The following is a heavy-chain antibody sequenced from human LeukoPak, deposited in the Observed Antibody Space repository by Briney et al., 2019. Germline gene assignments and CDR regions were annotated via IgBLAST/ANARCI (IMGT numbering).Heavy chain of an antibody. V-gene: IGHV1-24*01. CDR2: FDPEDGET. J-gene: IGHJ5*02. Sequence: ASVKVSCKVSGYTLTELSMHWVRQAPGKGLEWMGGFDPEDGETIYAQKFQGRVTMTEDTSTDTAYMELSSLRSEDTAVYYCATRQSDGRLRYNWFDPWGQGTLVTVSS. CDR3: ATRQSDGRLRYNWFDP. D-gene: IGHD5/OR15-5a*01. CDR1: GYTLTELS.